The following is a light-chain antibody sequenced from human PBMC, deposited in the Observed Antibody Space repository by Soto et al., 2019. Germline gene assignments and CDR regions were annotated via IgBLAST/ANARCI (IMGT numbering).Light chain of an antibody. V-gene: IGLV2-11*01. CDR1: TSDVGGYDY. Sequence: QSALTQPRSVSGSPGQSVTISCTGTTSDVGGYDYVSWYQHHPGKAPKLMIYDVTKRPSGVPDRFSGSKSGNTASLTISGLQPEDEADYYCCSYGSSYPHVVFGGGTKLTVL. CDR3: CSYGSSYPHVV. CDR2: DVT. J-gene: IGLJ2*01.